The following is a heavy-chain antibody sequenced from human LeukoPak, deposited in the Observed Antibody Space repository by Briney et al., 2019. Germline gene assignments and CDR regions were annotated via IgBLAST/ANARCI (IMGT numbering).Heavy chain of an antibody. CDR2: IIPILGIA. J-gene: IGHJ4*02. CDR1: GGTFSSYA. Sequence: SVKVSCTASGGTFSSYAISWVRQAPGQGLEWMGRIIPILGIANYAQKFQGRVTIAADKSTSTAYMELSSLRSEDTAVYYCARDEHAPYYYDSSGSGFDYWGQGTLVTVSS. V-gene: IGHV1-69*04. CDR3: ARDEHAPYYYDSSGSGFDY. D-gene: IGHD3-22*01.